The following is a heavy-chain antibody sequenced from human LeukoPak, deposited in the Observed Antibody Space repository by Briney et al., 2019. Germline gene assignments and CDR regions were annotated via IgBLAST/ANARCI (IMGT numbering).Heavy chain of an antibody. CDR2: ISAYNGNT. Sequence: ASVKVSCKASGYTFTSYGISWVRQAPGQGLEWMGWISAYNGNTNYAQKLQGRVTMTTDTSTSTAYMELRSLRSDDTAVYYCARVVGVVYAYNWFDPWGQGTLVTVSS. J-gene: IGHJ5*02. CDR1: GYTFTSYG. D-gene: IGHD2-8*02. CDR3: ARVVGVVYAYNWFDP. V-gene: IGHV1-18*01.